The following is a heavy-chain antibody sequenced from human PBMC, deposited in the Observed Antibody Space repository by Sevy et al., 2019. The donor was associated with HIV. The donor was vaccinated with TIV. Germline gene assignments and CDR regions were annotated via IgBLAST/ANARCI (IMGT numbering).Heavy chain of an antibody. CDR3: AKAKDGSVGYSNVYYNGMDV. CDR2: ISGSGDNT. CDR1: GFSFTSYA. D-gene: IGHD3-10*01. J-gene: IGHJ6*02. Sequence: GGSLRLSCAASGFSFTSYAMNWVHQAPGKGLEWVSTISGSGDNTYFADSVKGRFTISRDNFKSTLYLQMNSLRAEDTAVYYCAKAKDGSVGYSNVYYNGMDVWGQGTTVTVSS. V-gene: IGHV3-23*01.